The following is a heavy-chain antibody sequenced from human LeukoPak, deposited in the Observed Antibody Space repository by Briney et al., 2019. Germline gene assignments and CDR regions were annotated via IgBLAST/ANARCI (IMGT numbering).Heavy chain of an antibody. D-gene: IGHD6-13*01. CDR3: ARRSSWPNWFDP. CDR1: GGSISSSSYY. J-gene: IGHJ5*02. Sequence: SETLSLTCTVSGGSISSSSYYWGWIRQPPGKGLEWIGSIYYSGSTYYNPSPKSRVTISVDTSKNQFSLKLSSVTAADTAVYYCARRSSWPNWFDPWGQGTLVTVSS. V-gene: IGHV4-39*01. CDR2: IYYSGST.